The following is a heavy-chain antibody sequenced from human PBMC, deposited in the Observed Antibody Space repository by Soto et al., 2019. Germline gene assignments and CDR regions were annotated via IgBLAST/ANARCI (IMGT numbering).Heavy chain of an antibody. J-gene: IGHJ5*02. CDR3: ARDRSSSSSEGWFDP. V-gene: IGHV4-4*02. CDR2: IYHSGST. CDR1: GGSISSSNW. D-gene: IGHD6-6*01. Sequence: LSLTCAVSGGSISSSNWWSWVRQPPGKGLEWIGEIYHSGSTNYNPSLKSRVTISVDKSKNQFSLKLSSVTAADTAVYYCARDRSSSSSEGWFDPWGQGTLVTVSS.